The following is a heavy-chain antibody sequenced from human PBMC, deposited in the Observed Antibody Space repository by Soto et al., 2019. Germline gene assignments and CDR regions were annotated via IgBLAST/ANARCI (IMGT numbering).Heavy chain of an antibody. J-gene: IGHJ6*02. D-gene: IGHD6-6*01. CDR1: GYTFNTYL. Sequence: QVQLVQSGAEVKKPGASVTVSCKASGYTFNTYLIAWVRQAPGQGLEWMGWISISTGDTDYAQNLQGRVPLTTDPSSSTAYMELKSLRPDDTALYYWARDGPGRPYGMDVWGQGTPVIVSS. CDR3: ARDGPGRPYGMDV. CDR2: ISISTGDT. V-gene: IGHV1-18*01.